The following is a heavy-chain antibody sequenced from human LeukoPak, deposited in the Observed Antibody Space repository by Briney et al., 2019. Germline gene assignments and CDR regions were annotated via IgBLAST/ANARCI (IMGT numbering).Heavy chain of an antibody. CDR2: INSDGTET. CDR3: AKDVMDIVVVPSVLIDY. CDR1: SYMFSGYW. D-gene: IGHD2-2*03. V-gene: IGHV3-74*03. J-gene: IGHJ4*02. Sequence: QSGGSLRLSCVGSSYMFSGYWMHWVRQVPGKELVWVARINSDGTETTYADSVKGRFTISRDNARSTLFLQMNSLSAEDTAVYYCAKDVMDIVVVPSVLIDYWGQGTLVTVSS.